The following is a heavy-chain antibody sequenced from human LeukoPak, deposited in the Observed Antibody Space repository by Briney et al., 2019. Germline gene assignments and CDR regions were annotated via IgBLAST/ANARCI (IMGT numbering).Heavy chain of an antibody. J-gene: IGHJ4*02. V-gene: IGHV4-59*08. Sequence: SETLSLTCTVSGGSISSYYWSWIRQPPGKGLEWIGYIYYSGSTNYNPSLKSRVTISVDTSKNQFSLKLSSVTAADTAVYYCARSSRYNSAWFLYWGRGTLVTVSS. CDR1: GGSISSYY. CDR2: IYYSGST. D-gene: IGHD6-19*01. CDR3: ARSSRYNSAWFLY.